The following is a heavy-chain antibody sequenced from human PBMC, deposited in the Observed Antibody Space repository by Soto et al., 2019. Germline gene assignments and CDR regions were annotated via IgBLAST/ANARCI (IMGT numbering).Heavy chain of an antibody. J-gene: IGHJ4*02. CDR1: GFTFSSYS. Sequence: GGSLRLSCAASGFTFSSYSMNWVRQAPGKGLEWVSSISSSSSYIYYADSVKGRFTISRDNAKNSLYLQMNSLRAEDTAVYYCARGLGYCSSTSCYYFDYWGQGTLVTVSS. D-gene: IGHD2-2*01. CDR3: ARGLGYCSSTSCYYFDY. V-gene: IGHV3-21*01. CDR2: ISSSSSYI.